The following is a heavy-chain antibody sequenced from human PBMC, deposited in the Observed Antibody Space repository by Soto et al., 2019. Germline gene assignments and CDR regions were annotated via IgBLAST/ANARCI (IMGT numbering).Heavy chain of an antibody. CDR1: GGSISSYY. D-gene: IGHD2-15*01. CDR3: ARHLRYCSGGSCYQKGYYFDY. CDR2: IYYSGST. Sequence: ETLSLTCTVSGGSISSYYWSWIRQPPGKGLEWIGYIYYSGSTNYNPSLKSRVTISVDTSKNQFSLKLSSVTAADTAVYYCARHLRYCSGGSCYQKGYYFDYWGQGTLVTVSS. J-gene: IGHJ4*02. V-gene: IGHV4-59*08.